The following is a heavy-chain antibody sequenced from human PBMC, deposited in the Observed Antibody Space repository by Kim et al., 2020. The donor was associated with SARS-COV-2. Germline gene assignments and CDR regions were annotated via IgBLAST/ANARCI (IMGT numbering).Heavy chain of an antibody. Sequence: GGSLRLSCAASGFTFSSYAMHWVRQAPGKGLEYVSAISSNGGSTYYANSVKGRFTISRDNSKNTLYLQMGSLRAEDMAVYYCARESTPAASYCYYYYMAVWGNGPAVTVSS. V-gene: IGHV3-64*01. CDR3: ARESTPAASYCYYYYMAV. CDR1: GFTFSSYA. D-gene: IGHD2-2*01. J-gene: IGHJ6*03. CDR2: ISSNGGST.